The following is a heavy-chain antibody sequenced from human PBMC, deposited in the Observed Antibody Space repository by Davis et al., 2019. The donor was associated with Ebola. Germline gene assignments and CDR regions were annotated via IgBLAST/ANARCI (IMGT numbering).Heavy chain of an antibody. CDR2: IRSDGSAS. J-gene: IGHJ6*02. Sequence: GESLKISCAASGFTFSSYWMHWVRRAPGKGLVWVSRIRSDGSASNSADSVKDRFTISRDNAKNTLYLQMKSLRAEDTAVYYCARVVSPNVVSALDVWGQGTTVTVSS. D-gene: IGHD2-21*01. CDR3: ARVVSPNVVSALDV. CDR1: GFTFSSYW. V-gene: IGHV3-74*01.